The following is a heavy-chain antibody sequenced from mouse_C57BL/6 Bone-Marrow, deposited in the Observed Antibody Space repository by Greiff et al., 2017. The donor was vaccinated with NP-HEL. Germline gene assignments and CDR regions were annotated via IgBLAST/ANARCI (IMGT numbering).Heavy chain of an antibody. CDR3: ETIYCDDDEY. V-gene: IGHV1-81*01. J-gene: IGHJ2*01. CDR1: GYTFTSYG. Sequence: QVQLQQPGAELARPGASVKLSCKASGYTFTSYGIRWVKQRTGQGLEWIGEIYPTSGNTYYNEKFKGKATLTVDKSSSTAYMELRSLTSEDSAVFFYETIYCDDDEYWGQGTTLTVSA. D-gene: IGHD2-4*01. CDR2: IYPTSGNT.